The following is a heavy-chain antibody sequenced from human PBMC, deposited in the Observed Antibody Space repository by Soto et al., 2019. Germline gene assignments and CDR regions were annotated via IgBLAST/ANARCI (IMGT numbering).Heavy chain of an antibody. Sequence: SETLSLTCTVSGGSISSYYWSWIRQPAGKGLEWIGRIYTSGSTNYNPSLKSRVTMSVDTSKNQFSLKLSSVTAADTAVYYCARDRPLTVTPYIDFWGPGTLVTVSS. CDR3: ARDRPLTVTPYIDF. J-gene: IGHJ4*02. V-gene: IGHV4-4*07. CDR2: IYTSGST. D-gene: IGHD4-17*01. CDR1: GGSISSYY.